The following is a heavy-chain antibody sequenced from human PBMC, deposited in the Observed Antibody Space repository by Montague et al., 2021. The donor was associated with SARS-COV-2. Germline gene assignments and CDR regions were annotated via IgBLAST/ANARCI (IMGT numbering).Heavy chain of an antibody. CDR2: IYYSGRT. J-gene: IGHJ6*02. V-gene: IGHV4-59*01. CDR3: ARLLRSCTNGVCRTYYYALDV. Sequence: SETLSLTCTVSGGSISGFYWSWIRQPPGKGLEWIGYIYYSGRTKXNPSLESRVAVSVDRSKNQVSLKLTSVTAADTAVYYCARLLRSCTNGVCRTYYYALDVWGQGTTVTVSS. D-gene: IGHD2-8*01. CDR1: GGSISGFY.